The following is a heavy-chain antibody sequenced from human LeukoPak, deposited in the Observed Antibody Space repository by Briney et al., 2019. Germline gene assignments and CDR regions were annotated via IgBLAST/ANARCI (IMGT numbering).Heavy chain of an antibody. J-gene: IGHJ4*02. CDR2: INHSGST. CDR1: GGSFSGYY. V-gene: IGHV4-34*01. CDR3: ARVPTRLGYCSSTSCRREYYFDY. Sequence: PSETLSLTCAVYGGSFSGYYWSWIRQPPGKGLEWIGEINHSGSTNYNPSLKSRVTISVDTSKNQFSLKLSSVTAADTAVYYCARVPTRLGYCSSTSCRREYYFDYWGQGTLVTVSS. D-gene: IGHD2-2*01.